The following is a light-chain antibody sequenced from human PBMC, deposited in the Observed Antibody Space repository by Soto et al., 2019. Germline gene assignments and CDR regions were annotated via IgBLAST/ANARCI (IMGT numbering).Light chain of an antibody. Sequence: EIVLTQSPAPLSLSPGERATLSCRASQSVSSYLAWYQQKTGQAPMLLIYDASNSATGIPARFSGSGSGTDFTLTISSLEPEDFAVYYCQQHSNWLYTFCQGTKLDIK. J-gene: IGKJ2*01. CDR2: DAS. V-gene: IGKV3-11*01. CDR3: QQHSNWLYT. CDR1: QSVSSY.